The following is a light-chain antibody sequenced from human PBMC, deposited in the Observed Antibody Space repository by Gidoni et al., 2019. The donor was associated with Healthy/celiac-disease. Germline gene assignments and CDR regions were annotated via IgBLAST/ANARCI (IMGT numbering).Light chain of an antibody. J-gene: IGKJ1*01. Sequence: DIQLTQSPSSLSAAAGDRVTITCRASKSISSYLNWYQQKPGKAPKLLIYAASSLQSGVPSRFRGSGSGTDFTLTISSLQPEDFATYYCQQSYSTLTWTFGQGTKVEIK. CDR1: KSISSY. CDR2: AAS. CDR3: QQSYSTLTWT. V-gene: IGKV1-39*01.